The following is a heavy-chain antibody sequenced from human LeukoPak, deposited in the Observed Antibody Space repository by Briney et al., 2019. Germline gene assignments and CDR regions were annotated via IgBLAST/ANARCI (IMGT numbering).Heavy chain of an antibody. J-gene: IGHJ4*02. CDR2: ISYDGSNK. D-gene: IGHD4-17*01. V-gene: IGHV3-30*04. Sequence: SGGSLRLSCAASGFTFSSYAMHWVRQAPGKGLEWVAVISYDGSNKYYADSVKGRFTISRDNSKNTLYLQMNSLRAEDTAVYYCARVAINDYGDYFDYWGQGTLVTVSS. CDR1: GFTFSSYA. CDR3: ARVAINDYGDYFDY.